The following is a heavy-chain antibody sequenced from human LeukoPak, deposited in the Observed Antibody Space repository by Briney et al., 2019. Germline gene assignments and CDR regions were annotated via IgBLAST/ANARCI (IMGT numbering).Heavy chain of an antibody. D-gene: IGHD4-23*01. CDR1: GGTFSSYA. CDR2: IIPIFGTA. J-gene: IGHJ4*02. V-gene: IGHV1-69*05. CDR3: ARAESYGGNSRSDY. Sequence: GASVKVSCKASGGTFSSYAISWVRQAPGQGLEWMGRIIPIFGTANYAQKFQGRVTITTDESTSTAHMELSSLRSEDTAVYYCARAESYGGNSRSDYWGQGTLVTVSS.